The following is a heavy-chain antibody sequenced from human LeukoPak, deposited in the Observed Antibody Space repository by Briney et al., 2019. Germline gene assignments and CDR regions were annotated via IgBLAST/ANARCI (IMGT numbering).Heavy chain of an antibody. CDR2: IYYSGST. J-gene: IGHJ6*02. V-gene: IGHV4-39*01. CDR3: ARQVGTADYYYGMDV. CDR1: GGSISSGGYS. D-gene: IGHD1-14*01. Sequence: SETLSLTCAVSGGSISSGGYSWSWIRQPPGKGLEWIGSIYYSGSTYYNPSLKSRVTISGDTSKNQFSLKLSSVTAADTAVYYCARQVGTADYYYGMDVWGQGTTVTVSS.